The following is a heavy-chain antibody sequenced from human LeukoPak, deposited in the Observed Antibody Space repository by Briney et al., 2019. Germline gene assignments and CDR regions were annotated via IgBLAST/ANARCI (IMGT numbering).Heavy chain of an antibody. J-gene: IGHJ4*02. Sequence: GGSLRLSCAASGFTFSTYGMNWVRQAPGRGLEWVSGITGGGDTTFYADSVKGRFTISRDNPKNTLYLQMNSLRADDTAVYYCARDARLVAFDNWGQGTLVTVSS. CDR1: GFTFSTYG. V-gene: IGHV3-23*01. CDR3: ARDARLVAFDN. CDR2: ITGGGDTT. D-gene: IGHD5-12*01.